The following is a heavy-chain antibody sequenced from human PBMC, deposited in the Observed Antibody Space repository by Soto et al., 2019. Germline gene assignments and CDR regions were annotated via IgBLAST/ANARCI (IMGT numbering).Heavy chain of an antibody. V-gene: IGHV3-13*04. CDR2: IGTTGGT. Sequence: EVQLVESGGGLVQPGGSLRLSCAASGFTFSRYDMQWVRQPTGKGLEWVSAIGTTGGTYYQGSVKGRFTISRENARSTSYLPMNGLTAGDTAVYSWARSPPGTGWNFDSWGQGILVTVSS. D-gene: IGHD6-19*01. J-gene: IGHJ4*02. CDR3: ARSPPGTGWNFDS. CDR1: GFTFSRYD.